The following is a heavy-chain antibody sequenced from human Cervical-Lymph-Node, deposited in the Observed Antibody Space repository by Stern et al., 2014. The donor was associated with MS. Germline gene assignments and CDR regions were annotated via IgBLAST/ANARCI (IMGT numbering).Heavy chain of an antibody. D-gene: IGHD3-22*01. CDR3: ARDGDYDSSGYPTD. CDR2: IWYDGSNK. CDR1: GFSFSSFG. Sequence: QVQLVESGRGVVQPGSSLRLSCAASGFSFSSFGMHWVRQAPGKGLEWVAVIWYDGSNKYYTDSVKGRFTISRDNSKNTLFLQMNSLRAEDTAVYYCARDGDYDSSGYPTDWGQGTLVTVSS. V-gene: IGHV3-33*01. J-gene: IGHJ4*02.